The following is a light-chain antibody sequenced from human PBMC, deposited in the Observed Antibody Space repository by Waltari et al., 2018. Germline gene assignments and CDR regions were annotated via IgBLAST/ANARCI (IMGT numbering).Light chain of an antibody. Sequence: DIQMTQSPSSLSASVGDRVTITCQATEDITNYLNWYQQKPGKAPKLLIYEASNLETGVPSRFSGSGSGTDFTFAISSLQPEDVVTYYCQQYHDLPTFGQGTRQEIK. CDR1: EDITNY. V-gene: IGKV1-33*01. CDR2: EAS. J-gene: IGKJ5*01. CDR3: QQYHDLPT.